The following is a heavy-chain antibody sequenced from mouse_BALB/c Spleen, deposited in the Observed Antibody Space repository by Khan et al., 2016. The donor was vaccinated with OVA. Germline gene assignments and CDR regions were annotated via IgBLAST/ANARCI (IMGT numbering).Heavy chain of an antibody. J-gene: IGHJ4*01. CDR3: AHPRDGYPYGMDY. V-gene: IGHV2-3*01. CDR2: IWRDGTT. Sequence: QVQLKESGPGLVAPSQSLSITCTVPGVSLTNYGVNWVRQPPGKGLAWLRVIWRDGTTHNHSALKSRLSLSKDNSKSQVFSPLNRLQTDDTATSYCAHPRDGYPYGMDYWGQGTSVTV. CDR1: GVSLTNYG. D-gene: IGHD2-3*01.